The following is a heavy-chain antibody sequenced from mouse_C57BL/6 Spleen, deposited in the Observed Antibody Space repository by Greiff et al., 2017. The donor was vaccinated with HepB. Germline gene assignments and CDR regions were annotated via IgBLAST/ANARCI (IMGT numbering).Heavy chain of an antibody. CDR3: ARSEDYYGSSWGYFDV. V-gene: IGHV1-82*01. CDR2: IYPGDGDT. Sequence: QVQLKQSGPELVKPGASVKISCKASGYAFSSSWMNWVKQRPGKGLEWIGRIYPGDGDTNYNGKFKGKATLTADKSSSTAYMQLSSLTSEDSAVYFCARSEDYYGSSWGYFDVWGTGTTVTVSS. D-gene: IGHD1-1*01. CDR1: GYAFSSSW. J-gene: IGHJ1*03.